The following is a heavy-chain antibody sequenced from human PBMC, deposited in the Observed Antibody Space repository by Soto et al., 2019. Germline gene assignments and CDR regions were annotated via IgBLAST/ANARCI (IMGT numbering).Heavy chain of an antibody. CDR2: ISAYNGNT. D-gene: IGHD2-8*01. CDR3: ARGEGYCTNGVCEHPGGVYYYYYMDV. Sequence: ASVKVSCKASGYTFTSYGISWVRQAPGQGLEWMGWISAYNGNTNYAQKLQGRVTMTTDTSTSTAYMELRSLRSDDTAVYYCARGEGYCTNGVCEHPGGVYYYYYMDVWGKGTTVTVSS. J-gene: IGHJ6*03. V-gene: IGHV1-18*01. CDR1: GYTFTSYG.